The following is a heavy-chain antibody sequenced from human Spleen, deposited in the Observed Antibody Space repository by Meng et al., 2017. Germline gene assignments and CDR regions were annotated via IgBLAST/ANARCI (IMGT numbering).Heavy chain of an antibody. D-gene: IGHD2-15*01. CDR3: ARATCGGGTCYSYGAFAI. CDR1: GFTFSSYG. Sequence: GESLKISCAASGFTFSSYGMYWVRQAPGKGLEWVAVIWYDGVNHYYADSVRGRFTISRDNPRNTLDLQMNSLRVDDTAVYYCARATCGGGTCYSYGAFAIWGPGTRVPVSS. J-gene: IGHJ3*02. V-gene: IGHV3-33*01. CDR2: IWYDGVNH.